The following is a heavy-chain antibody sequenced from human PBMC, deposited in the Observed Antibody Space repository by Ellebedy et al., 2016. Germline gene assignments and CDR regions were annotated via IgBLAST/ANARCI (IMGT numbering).Heavy chain of an antibody. Sequence: GGSLRLSXAASGFAFSDHFMTWIRQAPGKGLEWVSDLSEVSSWIRYADSVKGRFTISRDNAKKSLYLQMTNLRVDDTAVYYCAAARLLRGATGFFDAWGPGTLVTVSS. D-gene: IGHD1-26*01. CDR2: LSEVSSWI. V-gene: IGHV3-11*03. CDR3: AAARLLRGATGFFDA. J-gene: IGHJ4*03. CDR1: GFAFSDHF.